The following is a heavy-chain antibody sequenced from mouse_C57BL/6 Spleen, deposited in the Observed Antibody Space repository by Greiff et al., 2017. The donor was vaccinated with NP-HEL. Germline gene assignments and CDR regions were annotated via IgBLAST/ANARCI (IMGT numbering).Heavy chain of an antibody. Sequence: QVQQQQPGPGLVLPPQSPSIICTDSGFSSISYCVLWVRQPPGKGLEWLGVIWRGGSTDYNAAFMSRLSITKNNSKSQVFCTMNSLQADDTAIYYCARHCNLYCYAMDYWGQGTSVTVSS. J-gene: IGHJ4*01. CDR3: ARHCNLYCYAMDY. CDR1: GFSSISYC. V-gene: IGHV2-5*01. D-gene: IGHD2-1*01. CDR2: IWRGGST.